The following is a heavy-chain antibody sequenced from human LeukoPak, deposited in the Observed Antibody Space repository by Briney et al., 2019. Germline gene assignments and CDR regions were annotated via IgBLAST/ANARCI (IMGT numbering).Heavy chain of an antibody. CDR1: GGSISSYY. D-gene: IGHD3-3*01. CDR2: IYYSGST. V-gene: IGHV4-59*01. J-gene: IGHJ5*02. CDR3: ARGVAPKSRMNWFDP. Sequence: SETLSLTCTVSGGSISSYYWSRIRQPPGKGLEWIGYIYYSGSTNYNPSLKSRVTISVDTSKNQFSLKLSSVTAADTAVYYCARGVAPKSRMNWFDPWGQGTLVTVSS.